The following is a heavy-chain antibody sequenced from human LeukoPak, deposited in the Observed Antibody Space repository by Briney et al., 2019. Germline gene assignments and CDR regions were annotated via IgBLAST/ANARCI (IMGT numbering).Heavy chain of an antibody. J-gene: IGHJ6*02. CDR1: GFTLSSNY. CDR2: IYSGGST. CDR3: ARNQYFYGSGSYYPPPDG. D-gene: IGHD3-10*01. Sequence: GGSLRLSCAASGFTLSSNYMSWVRQAPGKGLEWVSVIYSGGSTYYADSVKGRFTISRHNSKNTLYLQMNSLRAEDTAVYYCARNQYFYGSGSYYPPPDGWGQGTTVTVSS. V-gene: IGHV3-53*04.